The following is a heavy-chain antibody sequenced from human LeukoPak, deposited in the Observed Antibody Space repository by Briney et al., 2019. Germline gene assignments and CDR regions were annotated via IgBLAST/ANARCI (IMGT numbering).Heavy chain of an antibody. CDR3: AREGLDY. CDR2: MNPNSGNS. J-gene: IGHJ4*02. Sequence: ASVKVSCKASGYTFTNYDINWVRQATGQGLEWMGHMNPNSGNSDYAQKFQGRVTITTDASISTADMELSGLRSEDTALYYCAREGLDYWGQGTLVTVSS. V-gene: IGHV1-8*01. CDR1: GYTFTNYD.